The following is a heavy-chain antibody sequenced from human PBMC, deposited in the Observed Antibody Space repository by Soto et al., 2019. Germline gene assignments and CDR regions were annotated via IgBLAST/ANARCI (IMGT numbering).Heavy chain of an antibody. CDR2: VNHSGRT. J-gene: IGHJ4*02. CDR3: ARVDDY. Sequence: QVQLQQWGAGLLKPSETLSLTCAVYGGSFSGYYWSWIRQPPGEGLEWIGEVNHSGRTKYNPSLESRVTISADTYKNQFSLKLSSVTAADTGVYYCARVDDYWGQGTLVTVSS. V-gene: IGHV4-34*01. CDR1: GGSFSGYY.